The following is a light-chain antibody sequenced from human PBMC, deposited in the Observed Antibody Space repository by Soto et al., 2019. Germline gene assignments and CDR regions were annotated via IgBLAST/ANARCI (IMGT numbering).Light chain of an antibody. CDR2: KAS. V-gene: IGKV1-5*03. J-gene: IGKJ1*01. Sequence: DIQMTQSPSTLSASVGDRVTITCRASQSISSFLAWYQQTPGKAPKLLIYKASSLESGVPSRFSGSGSGTEFTLTISSLQPDDFATYYCQQYNSYPWTFGQGTKVDIK. CDR1: QSISSF. CDR3: QQYNSYPWT.